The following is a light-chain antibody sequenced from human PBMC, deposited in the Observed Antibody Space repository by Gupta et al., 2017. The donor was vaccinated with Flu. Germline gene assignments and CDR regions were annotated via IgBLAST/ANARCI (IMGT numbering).Light chain of an antibody. CDR1: NSNIGPNY. CDR2: DNN. V-gene: IGLV1-51*02. CDR3: GTWDHSLNNGRV. J-gene: IGLJ3*02. Sequence: QSVSSPPPSVSAARRESVTISFTGSNSNIGPNYVSWYQQLPGTAPKLLIYDNNKRPSGIPARFSASKSGTSATLCITGLQTGDEADYYCGTWDHSLNNGRVFGGGTKLTVL.